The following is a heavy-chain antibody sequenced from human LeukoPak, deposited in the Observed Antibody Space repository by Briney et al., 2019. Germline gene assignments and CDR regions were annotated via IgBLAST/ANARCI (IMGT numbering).Heavy chain of an antibody. D-gene: IGHD6-19*01. V-gene: IGHV4-59*08. J-gene: IGHJ4*02. Sequence: PSETLSLTCTVSGGSISSYYWSWIRQPPGKGLEWIGYIYYSGSTNYNPSLKSRVTISVDTSKNQFSLKLSSVTAADTAVYYCARHEGWRPIFDYWGQGTLVTVSS. CDR1: GGSISSYY. CDR2: IYYSGST. CDR3: ARHEGWRPIFDY.